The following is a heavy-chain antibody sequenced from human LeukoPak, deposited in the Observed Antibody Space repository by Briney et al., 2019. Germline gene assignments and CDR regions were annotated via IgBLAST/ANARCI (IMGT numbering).Heavy chain of an antibody. CDR3: ARARGGYCSSTSTCSYYFDY. D-gene: IGHD2-2*01. CDR2: MNPNSGNT. J-gene: IGHJ4*02. V-gene: IGHV1-8*01. Sequence: VASVKVSCKASGYTFTSYDINWVRQATGQGLEWMGWMNPNSGNTGYAQKFQGRVTMTRDTSISTAYMELTNLRSEDTAVYFCARARGGYCSSTSTCSYYFDYWGQGTLVTVSS. CDR1: GYTFTSYD.